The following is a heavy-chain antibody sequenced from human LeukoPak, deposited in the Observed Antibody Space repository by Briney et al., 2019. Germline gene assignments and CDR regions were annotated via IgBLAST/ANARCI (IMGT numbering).Heavy chain of an antibody. D-gene: IGHD4-23*01. CDR2: IYWNDEK. V-gene: IGHV2-5*01. CDR3: ARVVTAAPVFGAFDI. J-gene: IGHJ3*02. Sequence: SGPTLVNLTQTLTLTCSFSGFSLSTTGLGVGWFRLPPGKALEWLALIYWNDEKDYSPSLESRVTIIKDTSNNQVVLTMTNMDPVDTGTFYCARVVTAAPVFGAFDIWGQGTKVTVSS. CDR1: GFSLSTTGLG.